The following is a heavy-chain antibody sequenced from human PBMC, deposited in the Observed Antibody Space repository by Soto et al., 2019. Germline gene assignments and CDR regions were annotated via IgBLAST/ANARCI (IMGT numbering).Heavy chain of an antibody. J-gene: IGHJ6*02. Sequence: EVQLVESGGGLIQPGGSLRLSCAASGFTVSSNYMSWVRQAPGKGLEWVSVIYSGGSTYYADSVKGRFTISRDNSKNTLYLQMNSLRAEDTAVYYCARGNRLTVLYYYYGMDVWGQGTTVTVSS. D-gene: IGHD3-16*02. CDR3: ARGNRLTVLYYYYGMDV. V-gene: IGHV3-53*01. CDR1: GFTVSSNY. CDR2: IYSGGST.